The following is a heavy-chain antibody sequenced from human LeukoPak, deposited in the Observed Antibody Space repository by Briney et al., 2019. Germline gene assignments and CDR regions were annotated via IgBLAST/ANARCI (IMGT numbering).Heavy chain of an antibody. J-gene: IGHJ4*02. CDR1: GGSISSYY. Sequence: SSETLSLTCTVSGGSISSYYWSWIRQPPGKGLEWIGYIYYSGSTNYNPSLKSRVTISVDTSKNQFSLKLSSVTAADTAVYYCARDLLVVAGTSDYWGQGTLVTVSS. D-gene: IGHD6-19*01. V-gene: IGHV4-59*12. CDR2: IYYSGST. CDR3: ARDLLVVAGTSDY.